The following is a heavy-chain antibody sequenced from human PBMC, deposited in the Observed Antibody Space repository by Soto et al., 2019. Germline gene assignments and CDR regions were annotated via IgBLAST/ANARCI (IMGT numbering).Heavy chain of an antibody. Sequence: EVQLVESGGGLVQPGGSLRLSCAASGFSLSIYWMTWVRQAPGKGLEWVASINQEGSEKYYVDSVRGRFTMSRDNAKNSLYLQINSLRAEDTAVYYCARLRTGSYSFDYWGQGTLVTVSS. V-gene: IGHV3-7*05. J-gene: IGHJ4*02. CDR3: ARLRTGSYSFDY. D-gene: IGHD1-26*01. CDR2: INQEGSEK. CDR1: GFSLSIYW.